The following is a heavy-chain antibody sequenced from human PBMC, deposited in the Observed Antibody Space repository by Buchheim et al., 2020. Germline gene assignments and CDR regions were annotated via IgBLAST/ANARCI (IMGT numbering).Heavy chain of an antibody. Sequence: QVQLVESGGGVVQPGRSLRLSCAASGFTFSNYGMHWVRQAPGKGLEWVAFIRFDGSNKNYADSVKGRFTISRDNSKNTQYLQMNILRAEDTAMYYCAKDHRFDYCGSGTYSGGYLDYWGQGIL. J-gene: IGHJ4*02. V-gene: IGHV3-30*02. D-gene: IGHD3-10*01. CDR2: IRFDGSNK. CDR3: AKDHRFDYCGSGTYSGGYLDY. CDR1: GFTFSNYG.